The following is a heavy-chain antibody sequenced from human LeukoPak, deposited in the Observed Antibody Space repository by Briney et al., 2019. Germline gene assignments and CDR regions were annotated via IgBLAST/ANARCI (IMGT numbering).Heavy chain of an antibody. CDR3: ARDRDWSHLLDY. Sequence: PGGSLRLSCVASGSGFTFSDHYIDWVRQAPGKGLEWVAVISYDGSNKYYADSVKGRFTISRDNSKNTLYLQMNSLRAEDTAVYYCARDRDWSHLLDYWGQGTLVTVSS. D-gene: IGHD3/OR15-3a*01. CDR1: GSGFTFSDHY. V-gene: IGHV3-30*03. J-gene: IGHJ4*02. CDR2: ISYDGSNK.